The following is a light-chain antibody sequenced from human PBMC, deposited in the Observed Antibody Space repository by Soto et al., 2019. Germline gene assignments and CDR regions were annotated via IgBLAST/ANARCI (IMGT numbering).Light chain of an antibody. CDR2: GAS. CDR1: QSVSSN. CDR3: QQYNNWPRT. J-gene: IGKJ1*01. V-gene: IGKV3-15*01. Sequence: EIVMTQSPATLSVSPGERATLSCRASQSVSSNLAWYQQKPGQTPRLLIHGASTRATGIPARFSGSGSGTEFTRTISILLSEDFAVYYCQQYNNWPRTFGQGTKVEIK.